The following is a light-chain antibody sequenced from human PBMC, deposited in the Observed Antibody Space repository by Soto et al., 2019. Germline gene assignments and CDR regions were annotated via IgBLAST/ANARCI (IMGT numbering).Light chain of an antibody. CDR2: WAS. CDR3: QQYFTSPWT. J-gene: IGKJ1*01. V-gene: IGKV4-1*01. Sequence: DFVMTQSPESLAVSLGERATINCKPSHSVLSSSDNQNYLAWFQQKPGQPPKLIMYWASTRKSGVPDRFSGGGSGTAFTLTISSLQAEDVAVYYGQQYFTSPWTFGQGTKVEI. CDR1: HSVLSSSDNQNY.